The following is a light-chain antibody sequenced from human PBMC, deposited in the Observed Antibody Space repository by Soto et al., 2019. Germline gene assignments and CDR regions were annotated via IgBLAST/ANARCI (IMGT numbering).Light chain of an antibody. CDR3: QQYGSSPYT. V-gene: IGKV3-20*01. CDR2: DAS. J-gene: IGKJ2*01. CDR1: QSVSSTY. Sequence: EIVLTQSPGTLSLSPGERATVSCRASQSVSSTYLAWYQQKPGQAPRLLIYDASSRATGIPDRFSGSGSGTDFTLTISRLEPEEFAVYSCQQYGSSPYTFGQGTKLEIK.